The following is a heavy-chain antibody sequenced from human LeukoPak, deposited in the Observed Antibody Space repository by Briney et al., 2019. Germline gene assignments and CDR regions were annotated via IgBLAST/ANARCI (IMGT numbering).Heavy chain of an antibody. CDR1: GLTFSRYA. Sequence: SGGSLRLSCAASGLTFSRYAMSWARQAPGKGLEWVSAISSSGDSTYYADSVKGRFTISRDNSKNTLYLQMNSLRAEDTAVYYCAKNAAGIVLMIYAPLDSWGQGTLVTVSS. V-gene: IGHV3-23*01. CDR2: ISSSGDST. CDR3: AKNAAGIVLMIYAPLDS. D-gene: IGHD2-8*01. J-gene: IGHJ4*02.